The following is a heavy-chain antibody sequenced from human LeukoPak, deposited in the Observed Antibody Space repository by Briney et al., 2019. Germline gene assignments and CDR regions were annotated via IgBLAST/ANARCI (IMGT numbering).Heavy chain of an antibody. CDR1: GFTFSNYG. D-gene: IGHD1-26*01. CDR3: ARGTISSGRPRYFDY. Sequence: GGSLILSCAASGFTFSNYGMHWVRQAPGKGLERAALIWFDGSNKYYTDSVKGRFAISRDNSKNTLYLQMNSLRADDTAVYYCARGTISSGRPRYFDYWGQGTLVTVSS. V-gene: IGHV3-33*01. J-gene: IGHJ4*02. CDR2: IWFDGSNK.